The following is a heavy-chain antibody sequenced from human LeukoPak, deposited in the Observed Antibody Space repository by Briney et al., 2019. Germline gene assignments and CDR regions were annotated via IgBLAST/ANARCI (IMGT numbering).Heavy chain of an antibody. Sequence: PGGSLRLSCAASGFTVSSNYMSWVRQAPGKGLEWVSVIYSGGSTYYADSVKGRFTISRDDSKSTLSLQMNSLRAEDTALYYCAKKYYYGSGSYIFHFDHWGQGTPVTVSS. D-gene: IGHD3-10*01. V-gene: IGHV3-53*01. CDR2: IYSGGST. J-gene: IGHJ4*02. CDR3: AKKYYYGSGSYIFHFDH. CDR1: GFTVSSNY.